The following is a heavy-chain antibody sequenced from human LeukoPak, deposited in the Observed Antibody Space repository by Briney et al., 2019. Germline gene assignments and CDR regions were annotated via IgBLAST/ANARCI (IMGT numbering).Heavy chain of an antibody. D-gene: IGHD3-22*01. J-gene: IGHJ4*02. Sequence: GGSLRLSCEAAGFTFSKYAMTWVHQAPGKGLEWVSGMSGSGGTKDYADSVKGRFTISRDNSKSTLYLQMNGLRAEDTAVYYCGKDKTFYSDSSGAFYDSWGQGTLVTVSS. CDR2: MSGSGGTK. CDR1: GFTFSKYA. V-gene: IGHV3-23*01. CDR3: GKDKTFYSDSSGAFYDS.